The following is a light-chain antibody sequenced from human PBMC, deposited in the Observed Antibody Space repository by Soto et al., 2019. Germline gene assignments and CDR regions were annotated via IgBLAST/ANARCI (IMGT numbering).Light chain of an antibody. CDR3: QQSYDSPDT. CDR1: QSIGSS. Sequence: DIQMTQSPSSLSASLGDRVTIICRASQSIGSSLIWYQQKPGTAPRVLIYGASSLHSGVPSRFSGSRSGTYFTPTVTSLQPEDFATYFCQQSYDSPDTFGQGTRLNI. J-gene: IGKJ2*01. V-gene: IGKV1-39*01. CDR2: GAS.